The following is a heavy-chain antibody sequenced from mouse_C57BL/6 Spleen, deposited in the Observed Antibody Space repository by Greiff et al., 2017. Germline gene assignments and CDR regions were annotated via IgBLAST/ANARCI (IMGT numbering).Heavy chain of an antibody. CDR3: ARYFYYYGSSYLYWYFDV. J-gene: IGHJ1*03. Sequence: EVKLMESGGGLVQPGGSLSLSCAASGFTFTDYYMSWVRQPPGKALEWLGFIRNKANGYTTEYSASVKGRFTISRDNSQSILYLQMNALRAEDSATYYCARYFYYYGSSYLYWYFDVWGTGTTVTVSS. CDR2: IRNKANGYTT. CDR1: GFTFTDYY. V-gene: IGHV7-3*01. D-gene: IGHD1-1*01.